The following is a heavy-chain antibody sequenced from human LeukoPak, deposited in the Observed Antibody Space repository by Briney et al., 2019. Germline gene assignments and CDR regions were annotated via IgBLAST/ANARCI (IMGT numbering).Heavy chain of an antibody. CDR1: GYTFTGYY. Sequence: ASVKVSCKASGYTFTGYYMHWVRQAPGQGLEWMGWISPNSGGTNYAQKFQGRVTMTRDTSISTAYMELSRLRSDDTAVYYCARVGYYYDSSGYYSGWFDPWGQGTLVTVSS. CDR2: ISPNSGGT. CDR3: ARVGYYYDSSGYYSGWFDP. D-gene: IGHD3-22*01. V-gene: IGHV1-2*02. J-gene: IGHJ5*02.